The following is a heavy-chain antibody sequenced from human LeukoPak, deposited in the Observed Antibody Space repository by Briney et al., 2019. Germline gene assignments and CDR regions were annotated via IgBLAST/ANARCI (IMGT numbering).Heavy chain of an antibody. Sequence: SETLSLTCTVSGGSISSGSYYWSWIRQPAGKGLEWIGRIYTSGSTNYNPSLKSRVTISVDTSKNQFSLKLSSVTAADTAVYYCARDGDSSGWPRAFDIWGQGTMVTVSS. CDR3: ARDGDSSGWPRAFDI. D-gene: IGHD6-19*01. J-gene: IGHJ3*02. V-gene: IGHV4-61*02. CDR2: IYTSGST. CDR1: GGSISSGSYY.